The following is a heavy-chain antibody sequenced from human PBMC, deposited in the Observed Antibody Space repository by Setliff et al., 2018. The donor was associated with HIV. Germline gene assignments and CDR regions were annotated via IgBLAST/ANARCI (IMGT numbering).Heavy chain of an antibody. CDR1: GGSISSSSYY. CDR2: IYYSGST. D-gene: IGHD4-17*01. CDR3: ARDMTTVTYYYYYYYMDV. V-gene: IGHV4-39*07. Sequence: SETLSLTCTVSGGSISSSSYYWGWIRQPPGKGLEWIGSIYYSGSTYYNPSLKSRVTISVDTSKDQFSLKLSSVTAADTAMYYCARDMTTVTYYYYYYYMDVWG. J-gene: IGHJ6*03.